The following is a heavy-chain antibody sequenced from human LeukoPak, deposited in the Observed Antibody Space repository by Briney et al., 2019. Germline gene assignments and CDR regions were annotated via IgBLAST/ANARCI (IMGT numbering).Heavy chain of an antibody. Sequence: GGSLRLSCAASGFTFSSYAMSWVRQAPGKGLEWVSAISGSGGSTYYADSVKGRFTVSRDNSKNTLYLQMNSLRAEDTAVYYCAKDTPMVRGVHYFDYWGQGTLVTVSS. D-gene: IGHD3-10*01. CDR1: GFTFSSYA. J-gene: IGHJ4*02. CDR3: AKDTPMVRGVHYFDY. V-gene: IGHV3-23*01. CDR2: ISGSGGST.